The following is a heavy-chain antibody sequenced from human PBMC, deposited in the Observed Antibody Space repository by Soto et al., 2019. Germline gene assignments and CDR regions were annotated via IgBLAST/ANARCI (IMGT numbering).Heavy chain of an antibody. Sequence: QVQLVQSGAEVKRPGSSVKVSCKASGGTFSSYAISWVRQAPGEGLEWVGGIIPIFGTVNYAQKFQGRVTITADESTSPAYMELSSLRSEDTAVYYCARARGLPLDIWGQGTMVTVSS. CDR3: ARARGLPLDI. D-gene: IGHD3-10*01. V-gene: IGHV1-69*01. CDR1: GGTFSSYA. J-gene: IGHJ3*02. CDR2: IIPIFGTV.